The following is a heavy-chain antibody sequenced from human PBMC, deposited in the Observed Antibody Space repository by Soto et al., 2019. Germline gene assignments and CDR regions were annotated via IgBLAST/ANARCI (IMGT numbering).Heavy chain of an antibody. CDR1: GFTFSSYW. Sequence: EVQLVESGGGLVQPGGSLRLSCAASGFTFSSYWMSWVRQAPGKGLEWVANIKQDGSEKYYVDSVKGRFTISRDNAKNSLYLQMNSLRAEATAVYYCERELWELRPCTQCYYMDVCVKGPTVTVSS. V-gene: IGHV3-7*01. J-gene: IGHJ6*03. CDR2: IKQDGSEK. D-gene: IGHD1-26*01. CDR3: ERELWELRPCTQCYYMDV.